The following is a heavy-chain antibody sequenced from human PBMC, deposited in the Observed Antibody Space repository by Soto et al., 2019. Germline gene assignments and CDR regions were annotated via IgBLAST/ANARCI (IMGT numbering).Heavy chain of an antibody. J-gene: IGHJ6*02. CDR3: ARDRGYSGYDLTKYYYYYGMDV. V-gene: IGHV4-61*01. CDR2: IYYSGST. D-gene: IGHD5-12*01. CDR1: GGSVSSGSYY. Sequence: PAETLSLTCTVSGGSVSSGSYYWSWIRQPPGKGLEWIGYIYYSGSTNYNPSLKSRVTISVDTSKNQFSLKLSSVTAADTAVYYCARDRGYSGYDLTKYYYYYGMDVWGQGTTVTVSS.